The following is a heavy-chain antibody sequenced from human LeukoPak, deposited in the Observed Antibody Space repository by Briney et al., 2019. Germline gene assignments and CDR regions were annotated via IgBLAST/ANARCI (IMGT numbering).Heavy chain of an antibody. CDR2: ISGSGGST. CDR1: GFTFSSYA. CDR3: AKDTSRIAVAAFDY. Sequence: GGSLRLSCAASGFTFSSYAMSWVRHAPGKGLEWVSYISGSGGSTYYADSVKGRFTISRDNSKNTLYLQMNSLRAEDTAVYYCAKDTSRIAVAAFDYWGQGTLVTVSS. J-gene: IGHJ4*02. D-gene: IGHD6-19*01. V-gene: IGHV3-23*01.